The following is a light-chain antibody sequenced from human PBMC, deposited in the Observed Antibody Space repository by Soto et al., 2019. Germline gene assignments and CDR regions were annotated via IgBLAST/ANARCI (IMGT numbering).Light chain of an antibody. J-gene: IGKJ4*01. CDR3: LQEGNYHLT. V-gene: IGKV1-6*01. CDR1: QGVRDD. Sequence: IQMTQSPSSLSASVGDRVTITCRASQGVRDDVGWYQQKPGKAPKLLIYSASTLQSGVPSRFRGSGSGTVFTLTISGLHPEDFSTYYCLQEGNYHLTFGGWTKVDSK. CDR2: SAS.